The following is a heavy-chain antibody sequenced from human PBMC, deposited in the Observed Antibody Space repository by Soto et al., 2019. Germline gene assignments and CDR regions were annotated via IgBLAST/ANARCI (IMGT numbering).Heavy chain of an antibody. Sequence: ASVKVSCKASGFSFTSSGFNWVRQAPGQGLEWMGWINPNSGGTNYAQKFQGRVTMTRDTSISTAYMELSRLRSDDTAVYYCARATHAGYSSGWPFDYWGQGTLVTVSS. CDR1: GFSFTSSG. CDR2: INPNSGGT. D-gene: IGHD6-19*01. V-gene: IGHV1-2*02. CDR3: ARATHAGYSSGWPFDY. J-gene: IGHJ4*02.